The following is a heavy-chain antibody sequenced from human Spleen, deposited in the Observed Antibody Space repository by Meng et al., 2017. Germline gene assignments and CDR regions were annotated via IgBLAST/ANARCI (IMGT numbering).Heavy chain of an antibody. CDR2: ITSDGSNK. Sequence: GESLKISCTTSGFTFYSYGMHWVRQAPGKGLQWVAIITSDGSNKYYADSVKGRFTISRDNSKNTLYLQINSLRAEDTAVYYCATDPRSSLDTAMIQRGSGRIGDYWGQGTLVTVSS. CDR3: ATDPRSSLDTAMIQRGSGRIGDY. D-gene: IGHD5-18*01. V-gene: IGHV3-30*02. CDR1: GFTFYSYG. J-gene: IGHJ4*02.